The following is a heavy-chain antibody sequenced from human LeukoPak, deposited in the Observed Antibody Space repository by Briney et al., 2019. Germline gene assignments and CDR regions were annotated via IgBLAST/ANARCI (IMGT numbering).Heavy chain of an antibody. CDR1: GESITTHY. CDR2: VYDTGST. V-gene: IGHV4-59*11. Sequence: PSETLSLTCTVSGESITTHYWTWIWQPPGKGLEWIGYVYDTGSTDYNPSLKSRVTISVDTSKNQFSLRLNSVTAADTAIYYCAREKIAMRAFDSWGQGTLVTVSS. CDR3: AREKIAMRAFDS. D-gene: IGHD2-2*01. J-gene: IGHJ4*02.